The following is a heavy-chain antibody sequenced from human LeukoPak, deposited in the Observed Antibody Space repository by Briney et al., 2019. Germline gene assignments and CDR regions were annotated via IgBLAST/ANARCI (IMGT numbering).Heavy chain of an antibody. V-gene: IGHV3-48*03. CDR1: GFTFSSYD. J-gene: IGHJ4*02. D-gene: IGHD3/OR15-3a*01. Sequence: GGSLRLSCAASGFTFSSYDMNWVRQAPGKGLEWVSHISSSGSTIYYADSVKGRFTISRDNAKNSLYLQMNSLGAEDTAVYYCARLDGPFDYWGQGTLVTVSS. CDR2: ISSSGSTI. CDR3: ARLDGPFDY.